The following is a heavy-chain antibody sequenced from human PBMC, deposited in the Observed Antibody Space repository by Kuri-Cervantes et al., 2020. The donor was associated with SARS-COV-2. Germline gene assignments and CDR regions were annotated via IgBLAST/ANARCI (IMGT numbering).Heavy chain of an antibody. D-gene: IGHD3-10*01. CDR1: GIPFSSYA. CDR3: VKGSAASRPYYFDS. CDR2: ITDDGGST. V-gene: IGHV3-23*01. J-gene: IGHJ4*02. Sequence: LSLTCAASGIPFSSYAMSWVRQAPGKGLEWVSAITDDGGSTYHADSVKGRFTISRDNSKTTLFLQMNSLRAEDTAEYHCVKGSAASRPYYFDSWGQGTLVTVSS.